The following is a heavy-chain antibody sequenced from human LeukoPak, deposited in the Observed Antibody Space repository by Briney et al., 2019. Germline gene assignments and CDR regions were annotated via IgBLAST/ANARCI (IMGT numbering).Heavy chain of an antibody. V-gene: IGHV1-2*02. J-gene: IGHJ4*02. CDR3: ARDRASGATPPNVDSSSGGYHWHY. CDR2: INPNSGGT. CDR1: GYTFTGYY. D-gene: IGHD5-12*01. Sequence: ASVKVSCKASGYTFTGYYMHWVRQAPGQGLEWMGWINPNSGGTNYAQKFQGRVTMTRDTSISTAYMELSRLRSDDTAVYYCARDRASGATPPNVDSSSGGYHWHYWGQGTLVTVSS.